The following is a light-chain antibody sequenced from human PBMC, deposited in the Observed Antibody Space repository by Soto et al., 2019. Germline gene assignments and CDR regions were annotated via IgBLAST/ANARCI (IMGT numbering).Light chain of an antibody. Sequence: EIQMTQSPSSLSASVGYRFTITCRASRYIRSDLSWYQKRKGKAPKALIYAASSLQSGVPSRLSGSGSGTELTITISGLLNEDFAAYQCQQLYTLTFTFGQGTRLEIK. CDR2: AAS. J-gene: IGKJ5*01. V-gene: IGKV1-17*01. CDR1: RYIRSD. CDR3: QQLYTLTFT.